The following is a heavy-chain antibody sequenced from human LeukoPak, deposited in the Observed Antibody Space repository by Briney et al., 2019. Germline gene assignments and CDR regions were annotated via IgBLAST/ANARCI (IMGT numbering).Heavy chain of an antibody. Sequence: PGGSLRLSCAASGFTFSDYAMSWVRQAAGKGLEWVSAISGRGTNTYYADSVKGRFTISRDNSKNTLYLQMNSRSAEDTAVYYCAKDVITIFRVGDNWFDPWGQGTLVTVSS. J-gene: IGHJ5*02. CDR3: AKDVITIFRVGDNWFDP. CDR2: ISGRGTNT. D-gene: IGHD3-3*01. CDR1: GFTFSDYA. V-gene: IGHV3-23*01.